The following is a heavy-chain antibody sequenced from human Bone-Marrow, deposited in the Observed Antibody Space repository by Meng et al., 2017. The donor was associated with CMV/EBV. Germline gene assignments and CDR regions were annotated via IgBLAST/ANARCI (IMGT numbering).Heavy chain of an antibody. CDR1: GFTFSSYSMN. Sequence: ESLKISCAASGFTFSSYSMNWVRQPPGKGLEWIGSIYYSGSTYYNPSLKSRVTISVDTSKNQFSLKLSSVTAADTAVYYCARQHYDFWSGYYPPNWFDPWGQGTRVTVSS. D-gene: IGHD3-3*01. CDR2: IYYSGST. V-gene: IGHV4-39*01. CDR3: ARQHYDFWSGYYPPNWFDP. J-gene: IGHJ5*02.